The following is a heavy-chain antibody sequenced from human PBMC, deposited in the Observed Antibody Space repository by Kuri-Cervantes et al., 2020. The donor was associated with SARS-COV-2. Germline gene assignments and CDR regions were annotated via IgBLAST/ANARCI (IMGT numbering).Heavy chain of an antibody. V-gene: IGHV4-4*02. CDR2: IHHSGDT. D-gene: IGHD4-11*01. J-gene: IGHJ4*02. Sequence: SATLSLTSAVSGGSLTITNWWSWVRQPPGKGLEWIGEIHHSGDTSYNSSLKSRVTISLDKSKNQFSLKLNSVTAADTAVYYCANLGPGGHAYSFLDYWGQGTLVTVSS. CDR1: GGSLTITNW. CDR3: ANLGPGGHAYSFLDY.